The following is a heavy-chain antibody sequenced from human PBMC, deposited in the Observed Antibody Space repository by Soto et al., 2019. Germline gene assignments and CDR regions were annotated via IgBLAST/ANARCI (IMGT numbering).Heavy chain of an antibody. J-gene: IGHJ6*02. CDR1: GFTFSSYA. Sequence: QVQLVESGGGVVQPGRSLRLSCAASGFTFSSYAMHWVRQAPGKGLEWVAVISYDGSNKYYADSVKGRFTISRDNSKNTLYLQMNSLRAEDTAVYYCARDRGDEYCSGGSCYSREGYYYYGMDVWGQGTTVTVSS. D-gene: IGHD2-15*01. V-gene: IGHV3-30-3*01. CDR2: ISYDGSNK. CDR3: ARDRGDEYCSGGSCYSREGYYYYGMDV.